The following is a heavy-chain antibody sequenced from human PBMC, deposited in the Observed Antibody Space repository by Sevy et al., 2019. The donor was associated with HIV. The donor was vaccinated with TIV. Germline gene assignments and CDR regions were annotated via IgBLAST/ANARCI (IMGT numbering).Heavy chain of an antibody. CDR3: ARTYDFWSGVDY. V-gene: IGHV4-59*01. CDR1: GGSISSYY. D-gene: IGHD3-3*01. J-gene: IGHJ4*02. Sequence: SETLSLTCTVSGGSISSYYWSWIRQPPGKGLEWIGYIYYSGSTNYNPSLKSRVTISVETSKNRFSLKLSSVTAADTAVYYCARTYDFWSGVDYWGQGTLVTVSS. CDR2: IYYSGST.